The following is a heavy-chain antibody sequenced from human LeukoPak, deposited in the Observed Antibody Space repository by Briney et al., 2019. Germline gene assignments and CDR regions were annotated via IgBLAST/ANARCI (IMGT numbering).Heavy chain of an antibody. V-gene: IGHV1-46*01. D-gene: IGHD3-3*01. CDR1: GYTFTSYY. CDR3: ARARGLRFLEWFFDP. Sequence: ASVKVSCKASGYTFTSYYMHWVRQAPGQGLEWMGIINPSGGSTSYAQKFQGRVTMTRDTSTSTVYMELSSLRSEDTAVYYCARARGLRFLEWFFDPWGQGTLVTVSS. CDR2: INPSGGST. J-gene: IGHJ5*02.